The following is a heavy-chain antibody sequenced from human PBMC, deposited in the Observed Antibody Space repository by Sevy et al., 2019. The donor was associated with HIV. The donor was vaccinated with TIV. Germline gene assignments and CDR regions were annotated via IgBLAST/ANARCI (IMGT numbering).Heavy chain of an antibody. CDR3: ASPYYYDSSGYYEIDY. J-gene: IGHJ4*02. Sequence: GGSLRLSCAASGFTFSDYYMSWIRQAPGKGLEWVSYISSSGSIIYYADSVKGRFTISRDNAKNSLYLQMNSLRAEDTAVYYCASPYYYDSSGYYEIDYWGQGTLVTVSS. CDR1: GFTFSDYY. V-gene: IGHV3-11*01. CDR2: ISSSGSII. D-gene: IGHD3-22*01.